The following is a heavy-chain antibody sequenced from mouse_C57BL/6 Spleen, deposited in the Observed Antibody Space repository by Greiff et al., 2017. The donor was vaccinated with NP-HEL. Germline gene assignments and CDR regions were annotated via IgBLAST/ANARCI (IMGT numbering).Heavy chain of an antibody. Sequence: EVKVVESGGGLVKPGGSLKLSCAASGFTFSDYGMHWVRQAPEKGLEWVAYISSGSSTIYYADTVKGRFTISRDNAKNTLFLQMTSLRSEDTAMYYCARDYATYWGQGTLVTVSA. J-gene: IGHJ3*01. D-gene: IGHD1-1*01. CDR1: GFTFSDYG. V-gene: IGHV5-17*01. CDR2: ISSGSSTI. CDR3: ARDYATY.